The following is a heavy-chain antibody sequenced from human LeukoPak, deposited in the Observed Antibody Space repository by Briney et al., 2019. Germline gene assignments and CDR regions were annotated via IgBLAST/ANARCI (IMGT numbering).Heavy chain of an antibody. Sequence: GGSLRLSCAASGFTVSTNYMSWVRQAPGKGLEWVSPIYSGGGTYYADSVKGRFTISRDNSRNTLSLQMNSLRVDDTAVYYCARGFRSVTTWGYFDYWGQGALVTVSS. CDR1: GFTVSTNY. V-gene: IGHV3-66*01. CDR2: IYSGGGT. CDR3: ARGFRSVTTWGYFDY. D-gene: IGHD4-17*01. J-gene: IGHJ4*02.